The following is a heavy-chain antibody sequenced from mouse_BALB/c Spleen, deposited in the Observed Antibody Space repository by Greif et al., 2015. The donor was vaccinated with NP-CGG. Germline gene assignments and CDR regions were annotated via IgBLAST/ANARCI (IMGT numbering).Heavy chain of an antibody. V-gene: IGHV1-7*01. J-gene: IGHJ3*01. D-gene: IGHD2-1*01. Sequence: QVQLQQSGAELAKPGASVKMSCKASGYTFTSYWMHWVKQRPGQGLEWIGYINPSTGYTEYNQKFKDKATLTADKSSSTAYMQLSSLTSEDSAVYYCANGNFAYWGQGTLVTVSA. CDR1: GYTFTSYW. CDR3: ANGNFAY. CDR2: INPSTGYT.